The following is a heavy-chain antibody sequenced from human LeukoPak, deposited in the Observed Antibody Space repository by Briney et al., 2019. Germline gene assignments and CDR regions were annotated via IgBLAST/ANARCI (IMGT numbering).Heavy chain of an antibody. V-gene: IGHV3-48*03. CDR2: ISSSGSTI. CDR1: GFTFSSYE. D-gene: IGHD5-24*01. Sequence: GGSLRLSCAASGFTFSSYEMNWVRQAPGKGLEWVSYISSSGSTIYYADSVKGRFTISRDNSKNTLYLQMNSLRTEDTAVYYCARRSRDGWYFDYWGQGTLVTVSS. J-gene: IGHJ4*02. CDR3: ARRSRDGWYFDY.